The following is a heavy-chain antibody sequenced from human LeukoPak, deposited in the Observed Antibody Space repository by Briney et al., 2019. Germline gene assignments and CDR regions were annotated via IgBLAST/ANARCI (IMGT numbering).Heavy chain of an antibody. D-gene: IGHD3-10*01. J-gene: IGHJ4*02. CDR2: MNPNSGNT. CDR3: AKADYYGSGSPIGF. CDR1: GYTFTSYD. V-gene: IGHV1-8*01. Sequence: GASVKVSCKASGYTFTSYDINWVRQATGQGLEWMGWMNPNSGNTGYAQKFQGRVTMTRNTSISTAYMERSSLRSENTAVYNCAKADYYGSGSPIGFWGQGTLVTVSS.